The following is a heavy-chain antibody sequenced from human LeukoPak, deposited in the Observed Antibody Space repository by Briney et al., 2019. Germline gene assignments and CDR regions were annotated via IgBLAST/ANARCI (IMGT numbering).Heavy chain of an antibody. CDR1: GGSISNSSYY. D-gene: IGHD3-22*01. CDR2: IYYSGST. Sequence: SETLSLTCTVSGGSISNSSYYWGGIRQPPGKGLEWIGSIYYSGSTYYNPPLKSRVTISVDTSKNQFSLKLSSVTAADTAVYYCAREPDYYDSSGYPYFDYWGQGTLVTVSS. J-gene: IGHJ4*02. V-gene: IGHV4-39*07. CDR3: AREPDYYDSSGYPYFDY.